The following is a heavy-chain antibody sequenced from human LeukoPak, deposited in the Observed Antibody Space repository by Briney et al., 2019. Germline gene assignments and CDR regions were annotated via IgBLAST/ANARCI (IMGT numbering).Heavy chain of an antibody. V-gene: IGHV3-23*01. CDR2: ISGSGGGT. Sequence: PGGSLRLSCAASGFTFSSYAMSWVRQAPGKGLEWVSAISGSGGGTYYADSVKGRFTISRDNSKNTLYLQMNSLRAEDTAVYYCAHSRNIYAAMEPRGKGTIVSVSS. J-gene: IGHJ5*02. CDR1: GFTFSSYA. CDR3: AHSRNIYAAMEP. D-gene: IGHD5-18*01.